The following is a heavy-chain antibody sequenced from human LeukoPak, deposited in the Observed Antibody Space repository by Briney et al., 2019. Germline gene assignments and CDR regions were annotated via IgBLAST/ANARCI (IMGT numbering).Heavy chain of an antibody. J-gene: IGHJ5*02. V-gene: IGHV3-30*03. D-gene: IGHD6-13*01. CDR1: GFTFSSYG. CDR3: ARVGLAEGEGRGSFNWFDP. Sequence: PGGSLRLSCAASGFTFSSYGMHWVRQAPGKGLEWVAVISYDGSNKYYADSVKGRFTISRDNSKNTLYLQMNSLRAEDTAVYYCARVGLAEGEGRGSFNWFDPWGQGTLVTVSS. CDR2: ISYDGSNK.